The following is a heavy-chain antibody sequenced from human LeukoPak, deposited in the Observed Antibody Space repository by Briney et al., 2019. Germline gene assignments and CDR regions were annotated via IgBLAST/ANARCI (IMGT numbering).Heavy chain of an antibody. J-gene: IGHJ5*02. Sequence: ASVKVSCKASGGTFSSYAISWVRQAPGQGLEWMGGIIPIFGTANYAQKFQGRVSITTDESTSTAYMELSSLRSEDTAVYYCARGSSNWFDPWGQGTLVTVSS. D-gene: IGHD3-16*02. V-gene: IGHV1-69*05. CDR3: ARGSSNWFDP. CDR1: GGTFSSYA. CDR2: IIPIFGTA.